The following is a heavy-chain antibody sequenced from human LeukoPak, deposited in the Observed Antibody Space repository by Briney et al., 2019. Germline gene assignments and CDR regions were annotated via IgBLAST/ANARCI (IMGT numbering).Heavy chain of an antibody. CDR1: SGSLRENY. V-gene: IGHV4-34*01. CDR2: INHSGST. Sequence: SETLSLTCNVSSGSLRENYWSWIRQSPGKGLEWIAEINHSGSTNYNPSLKSRVTISADTSKNQFSLRLSSVTAADTAVYYCARLQFLSGGYYAFDSWGQGSQVSVSS. J-gene: IGHJ4*02. CDR3: ARLQFLSGGYYAFDS. D-gene: IGHD3-3*01.